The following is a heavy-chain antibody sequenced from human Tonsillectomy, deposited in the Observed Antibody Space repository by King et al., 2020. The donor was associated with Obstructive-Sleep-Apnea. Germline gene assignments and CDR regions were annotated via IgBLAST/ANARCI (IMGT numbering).Heavy chain of an antibody. CDR1: GFTFSSYA. V-gene: IGHV3-30*04. CDR3: ARAEDGYNDFDY. Sequence: VQLVESGGGVVQPGRSLRLSCAASGFTFSSYAMHWVRQAPGKGLEWVAVISYDGRNKYYADSVKGRFTISRDNSKNTLYLQMNSLRAEDTAVYYCARAEDGYNDFDYWGQGTLVTVSS. J-gene: IGHJ4*02. CDR2: ISYDGRNK. D-gene: IGHD5-24*01.